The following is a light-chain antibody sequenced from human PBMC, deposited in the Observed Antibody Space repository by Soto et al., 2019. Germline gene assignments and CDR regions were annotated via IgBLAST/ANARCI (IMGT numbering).Light chain of an antibody. Sequence: EIVMTQSPATLSVSPGERATLSCRASQSVSSNLAWSQQKPGQAPRLLIYGASTRATGIPARFSGSGSGTEFTLTICSLQSEDFAVYYCQQYNNWWTFGQGTKVEIK. CDR2: GAS. V-gene: IGKV3-15*01. CDR3: QQYNNWWT. CDR1: QSVSSN. J-gene: IGKJ1*01.